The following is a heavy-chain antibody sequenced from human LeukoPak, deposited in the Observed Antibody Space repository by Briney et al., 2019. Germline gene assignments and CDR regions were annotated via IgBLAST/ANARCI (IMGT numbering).Heavy chain of an antibody. V-gene: IGHV3-7*03. CDR2: IKQDGSEK. Sequence: GGSLRLSCAASGFTFSSYWMSWVRQAPGKGLEWVANIKQDGSEKYYVDSVKGRFTISRDNAKNSLYLQMNSLRAEDTAVYYCAREATALDIVVVVAASGSYYGMDVWGQGTLVTVSS. D-gene: IGHD2-15*01. CDR1: GFTFSSYW. CDR3: AREATALDIVVVVAASGSYYGMDV. J-gene: IGHJ6*02.